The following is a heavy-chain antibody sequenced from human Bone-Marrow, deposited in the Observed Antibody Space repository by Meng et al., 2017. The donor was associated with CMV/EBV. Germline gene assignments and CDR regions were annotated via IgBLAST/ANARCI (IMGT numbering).Heavy chain of an antibody. CDR3: AKLTAYYDFWSGYPYFDY. CDR1: GFTFSSYA. V-gene: IGHV3-23*01. CDR2: ISGSGGST. Sequence: GESLKISCAASGFTFSSYAMSWVRQAPGKGLEWVSAISGSGGSTYYADSVKGRFTISRDNSKNTLYLQMNSLRAEDTAVYYCAKLTAYYDFWSGYPYFDYWGQGTLVTVYS. J-gene: IGHJ4*02. D-gene: IGHD3-3*01.